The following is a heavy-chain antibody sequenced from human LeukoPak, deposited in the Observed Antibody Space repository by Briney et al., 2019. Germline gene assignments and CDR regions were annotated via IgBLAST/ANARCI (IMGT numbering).Heavy chain of an antibody. V-gene: IGHV1-8*03. CDR1: GYTFTDYD. J-gene: IGHJ3*01. CDR2: INPNSATT. Sequence: ASVKVSCKTSGYTFTDYDVHWVRQAPGQGLEWMGWINPNSATTNYAQRLQGRVTFTRDTSLSVAYMELSSLTSEDAAVYFCARGDFGETNTAFDVWGQGTLVAV. D-gene: IGHD4-17*01. CDR3: ARGDFGETNTAFDV.